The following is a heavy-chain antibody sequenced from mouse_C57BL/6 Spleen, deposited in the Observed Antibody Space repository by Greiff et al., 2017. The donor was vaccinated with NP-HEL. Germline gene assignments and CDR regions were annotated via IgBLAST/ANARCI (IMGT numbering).Heavy chain of an antibody. CDR3: ARREIYYDYDEGCFDV. Sequence: QVQLKQPGAELVRPGSSVKLSCKASGYTFTSYWMDWVKQRPGQGLEWIGNIYPSDSETHYNQKFKDKATLTVDKSSSTAYMQLSSLTSEDSAVYYCARREIYYDYDEGCFDVWGTGTTVTVSA. V-gene: IGHV1-61*01. CDR1: GYTFTSYW. J-gene: IGHJ1*03. D-gene: IGHD2-4*01. CDR2: IYPSDSET.